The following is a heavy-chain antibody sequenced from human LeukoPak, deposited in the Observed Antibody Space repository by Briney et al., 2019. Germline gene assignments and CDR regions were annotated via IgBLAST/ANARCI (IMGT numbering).Heavy chain of an antibody. CDR2: INPDGSGK. J-gene: IGHJ4*02. CDR1: GFTLSTYW. V-gene: IGHV3-7*01. CDR3: ASWGAGGNS. D-gene: IGHD3-16*01. Sequence: GGSLRLSCEASGFTLSTYWMNWVRQVPGKGLDWVANINPDGSGKMYVDSVKGRFTIARDNADNSLSLQVNSLRAEDTSVYYCASWGAGGNSWGQGTLVTVSS.